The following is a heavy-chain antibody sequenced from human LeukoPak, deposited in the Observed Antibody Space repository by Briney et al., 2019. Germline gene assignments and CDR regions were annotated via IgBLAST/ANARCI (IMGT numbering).Heavy chain of an antibody. Sequence: PGESLKISCKGSGYSFTSYWIGWVRQMPGKGLEWIGIIYPGDSDTRYSPSFQGQVTISADKSISTAYLQWSSLKASDTAMYYCARHWEGYCSSTSCYTSYYCMDVWGKGTTVTVSS. CDR1: GYSFTSYW. CDR3: ARHWEGYCSSTSCYTSYYCMDV. D-gene: IGHD2-2*02. J-gene: IGHJ6*03. V-gene: IGHV5-51*01. CDR2: IYPGDSDT.